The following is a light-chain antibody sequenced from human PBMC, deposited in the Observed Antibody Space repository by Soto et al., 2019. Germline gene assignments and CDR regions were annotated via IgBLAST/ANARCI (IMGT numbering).Light chain of an antibody. CDR1: QYIDKF. CDR3: QQYDDLPIT. V-gene: IGKV1-33*01. CDR2: DAS. Sequence: DIQMTQSPSSLSASVGDRVTIPCQASQYIDKFLNWYQQKSGKAPKLLISDASNLETGVPSRFSGGGSGTDFTFTITSLQPEDVAIYYCQQYDDLPITFGQGTRLEIK. J-gene: IGKJ5*01.